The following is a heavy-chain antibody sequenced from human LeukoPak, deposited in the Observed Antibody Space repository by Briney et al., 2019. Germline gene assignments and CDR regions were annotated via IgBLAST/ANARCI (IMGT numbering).Heavy chain of an antibody. V-gene: IGHV3-23*01. CDR2: VIGSGGT. CDR1: GFTFSTYA. D-gene: IGHD2-21*02. Sequence: GGSLRLSCAASGFTFSTYAMTWVRQSPGKGLEWVAAVIGSGGTYYADSVKGRFIISRDNSKNTLYLRMSSLRADDTALCYCVKGRGPAKGDYYNYYYYMDVWGRGTTVTVSS. CDR3: VKGRGPAKGDYYNYYYYMDV. J-gene: IGHJ6*03.